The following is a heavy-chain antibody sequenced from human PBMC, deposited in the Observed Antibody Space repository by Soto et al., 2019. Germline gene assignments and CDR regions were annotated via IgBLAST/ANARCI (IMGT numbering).Heavy chain of an antibody. J-gene: IGHJ4*02. D-gene: IGHD1-26*01. CDR3: AKDFRDSGYFDY. V-gene: IGHV3-23*01. CDR2: ISGSGGST. CDR1: GFTLSDHY. Sequence: PVVSLRLCCAASGFTLSDHYMSWIRQAPGKGLEWVSAISGSGGSTYYAGSVKGRFTISRDNSKNTLYLQMNSLRAEDTAVYYCAKDFRDSGYFDYWGQGTLVTVSS.